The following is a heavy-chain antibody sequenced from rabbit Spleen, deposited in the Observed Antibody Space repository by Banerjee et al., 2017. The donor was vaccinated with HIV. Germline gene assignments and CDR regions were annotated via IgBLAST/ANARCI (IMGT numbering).Heavy chain of an antibody. J-gene: IGHJ3*01. CDR3: ARGTYYPGSGYPFGL. Sequence: QEQLVESGGGLVQPEGSLTLTCKASRFSSSSRYYMCWVRQAPGKGLEWIACIAGSSSGFTYSATWATGRFTISKTSSTTVTLQMTSLTAADTATYFCARGTYYPGSGYPFGLWGQGTLVTVS. D-gene: IGHD8-1*01. CDR1: RFSSSSRYY. CDR2: IAGSSSGFT. V-gene: IGHV1S45*01.